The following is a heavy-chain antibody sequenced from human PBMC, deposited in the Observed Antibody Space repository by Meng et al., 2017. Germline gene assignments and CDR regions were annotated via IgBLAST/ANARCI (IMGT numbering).Heavy chain of an antibody. CDR1: GFSVTASY. CDR3: ARDSSSGWYHNY. Sequence: VALEEAGGGLIQPGGSLRLSCTASGFSVTASYMSWVRQATGKGLEWVSVIYSGGSTYYADSVKGRFSISRDNSKNTLYLQMNSLRAEDTAVYFCARDSSSGWYHNYWGQGTLVTVSS. J-gene: IGHJ4*02. D-gene: IGHD6-19*01. V-gene: IGHV3-53*01. CDR2: IYSGGST.